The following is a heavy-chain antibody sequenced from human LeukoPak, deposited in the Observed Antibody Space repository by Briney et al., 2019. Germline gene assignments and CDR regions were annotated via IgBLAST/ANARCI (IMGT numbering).Heavy chain of an antibody. CDR3: ARDQVPNYYDSSGYDY. Sequence: ASVKVSCKASGNTFAGYYVHWVRQAPGQGLEWMGWINPNSGGTNYAQKFQGRVTMTRDTSISTAYMELSRLRSDDTAVYYCARDQVPNYYDSSGYDYWGQGTLVTVSS. D-gene: IGHD3-22*01. CDR2: INPNSGGT. CDR1: GNTFAGYY. V-gene: IGHV1-2*02. J-gene: IGHJ4*02.